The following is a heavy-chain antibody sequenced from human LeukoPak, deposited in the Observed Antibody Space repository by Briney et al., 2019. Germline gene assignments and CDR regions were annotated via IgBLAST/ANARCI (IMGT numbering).Heavy chain of an antibody. CDR3: ARDRRAAAPGKHYYYYGMDV. Sequence: PGRSLRLSCAASGYTFSSYGMHWVRQAPGKGLEWVAVIWYDGSNKYYADSVKGRFTISRDNSKNTLYLQMNSLRAEDTAVYYCARDRRAAAPGKHYYYYGMDVWGQGTTVTVSS. CDR1: GYTFSSYG. J-gene: IGHJ6*02. D-gene: IGHD6-13*01. CDR2: IWYDGSNK. V-gene: IGHV3-33*01.